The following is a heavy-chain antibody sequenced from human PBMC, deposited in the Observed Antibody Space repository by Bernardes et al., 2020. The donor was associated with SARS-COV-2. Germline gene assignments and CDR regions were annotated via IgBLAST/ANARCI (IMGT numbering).Heavy chain of an antibody. CDR1: GFTFRSYA. V-gene: IGHV3-23*01. Sequence: GWSLRLSCAASGFTFRSYAMSWVRQAPGKGLEWVSAISGSGGSTYYADSVKGRFTISRDNSKNTLYLQMNSLRAEDTAVYYCAKDIVVVPAAIFVTYGMDVWGQGTTVTVSS. J-gene: IGHJ6*02. CDR2: ISGSGGST. D-gene: IGHD2-2*02. CDR3: AKDIVVVPAAIFVTYGMDV.